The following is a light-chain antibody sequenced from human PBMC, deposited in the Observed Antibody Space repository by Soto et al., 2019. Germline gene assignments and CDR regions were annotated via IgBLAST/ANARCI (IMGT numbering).Light chain of an antibody. CDR1: ETVATN. V-gene: IGKV3-11*01. CDR3: QQRSNWPWT. CDR2: GAS. J-gene: IGKJ1*01. Sequence: VMTQSPATLSVSPGERATLSCWASETVATNLAWYQQKPGQAPRLLIYGASTRATGFPDRFSGSGSGTEFTLTISSLEPEDFAVYYCQQRSNWPWTFGQGTKVDIK.